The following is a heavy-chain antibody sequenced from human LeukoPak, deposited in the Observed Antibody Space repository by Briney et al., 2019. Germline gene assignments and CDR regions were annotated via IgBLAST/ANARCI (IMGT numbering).Heavy chain of an antibody. CDR2: IYYSGST. CDR1: GGSISSYY. J-gene: IGHJ4*02. D-gene: IGHD3-22*01. CDR3: ARGGYYDSSGYLRD. V-gene: IGHV4-59*01. Sequence: PSETLSLTCTVSGGSISSYYWSWIRQPPGKGLEWIGYIYYSGSTNYNPSLKSRVTISVDTSKNQFSLKLSSVTAADTAVYYCARGGYYDSSGYLRDWDQGTLVTVSS.